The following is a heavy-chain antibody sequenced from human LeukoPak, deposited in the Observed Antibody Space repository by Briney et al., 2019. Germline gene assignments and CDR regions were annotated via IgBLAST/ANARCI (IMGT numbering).Heavy chain of an antibody. J-gene: IGHJ6*02. CDR2: IYHSGST. D-gene: IGHD1-26*01. CDR1: GGSISSGGYS. Sequence: SETLSLTCAVSGGSISSGGYSWSWIRQPPGKGLEWIGYIYHSGSTYYNPSLKSRVTISVDRSKNQFSLKLSSVTAADTAVYYCARVRVGATFYYYAMDVWGQGTTVTVSS. CDR3: ARVRVGATFYYYAMDV. V-gene: IGHV4-30-2*01.